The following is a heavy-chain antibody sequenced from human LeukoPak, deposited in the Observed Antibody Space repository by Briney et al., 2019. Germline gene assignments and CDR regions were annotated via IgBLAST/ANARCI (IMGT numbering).Heavy chain of an antibody. Sequence: GESLKISCKGSGYRFASYWIGWVRQMPGKGLEWMGMIYPGDSDTRYSPSFQGQVTISADKSISTAYLQWSSLKASDTAMYYCARLGNTVAAAGFLDYWGQGTLVTVSS. V-gene: IGHV5-51*01. CDR1: GYRFASYW. CDR2: IYPGDSDT. J-gene: IGHJ4*02. CDR3: ARLGNTVAAAGFLDY. D-gene: IGHD6-13*01.